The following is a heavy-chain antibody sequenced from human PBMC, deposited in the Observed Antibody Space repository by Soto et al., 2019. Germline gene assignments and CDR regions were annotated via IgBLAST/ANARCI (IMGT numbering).Heavy chain of an antibody. Sequence: QVQLVESGGVLVRPGESLTLSCVASGFTFSGVYMSWLRQAPGKGPEYISYISGTSIDTNYADSVRGRFTVSRDNARNSLYLHMSSLRAEDTAIYYCSQYARGGPSWGQGTLVTVSS. CDR3: SQYARGGPS. CDR2: ISGTSIDT. CDR1: GFTFSGVY. D-gene: IGHD3-10*01. V-gene: IGHV3-11*06. J-gene: IGHJ1*01.